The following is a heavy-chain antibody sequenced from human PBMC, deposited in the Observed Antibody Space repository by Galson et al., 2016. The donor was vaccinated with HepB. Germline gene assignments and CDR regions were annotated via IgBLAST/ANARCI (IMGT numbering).Heavy chain of an antibody. CDR2: ISGNGDNT. J-gene: IGHJ4*02. CDR3: AKHRLGYYDSGSPFDY. V-gene: IGHV3-64D*08. D-gene: IGHD3-10*01. Sequence: SLRLSCAASGFTFSDHAVHWVRRAPGKGLDYVSAISGNGDNTHYADSVRGRFTISRDNSKNTLYLQMSSLRAEDAAIYYCAKHRLGYYDSGSPFDYWGQGTMATGSS. CDR1: GFTFSDHA.